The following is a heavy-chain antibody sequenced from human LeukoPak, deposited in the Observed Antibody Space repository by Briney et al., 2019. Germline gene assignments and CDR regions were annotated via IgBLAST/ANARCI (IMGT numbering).Heavy chain of an antibody. V-gene: IGHV3-74*01. CDR1: GFTFVSNW. Sequence: GGSLRLSCAASGFTFVSNWMHWVRQAPGKGRVWVSRINSVGSSTSYADSVKGRFTISRDNAKNTLYLQMNSLRAEDTAVYYCAREQANSYYDFWSGQNSLLDYWGQGTLVTVSS. CDR3: AREQANSYYDFWSGQNSLLDY. J-gene: IGHJ4*02. CDR2: INSVGSST. D-gene: IGHD3-3*01.